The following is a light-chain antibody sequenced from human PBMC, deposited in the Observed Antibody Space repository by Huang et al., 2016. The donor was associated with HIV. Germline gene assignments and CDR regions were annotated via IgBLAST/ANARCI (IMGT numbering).Light chain of an antibody. Sequence: EIVMTQSPTTRSVSPGERATLSCRASRIISNNLAWYQQKPGQAPRLLIYGASTRATGSPARFSGSGSGTEFTLTISSLQSEDFAVYYCQQCDKWPPTFGQGTKVEIK. CDR2: GAS. CDR1: RIISNN. J-gene: IGKJ1*01. CDR3: QQCDKWPPT. V-gene: IGKV3-15*01.